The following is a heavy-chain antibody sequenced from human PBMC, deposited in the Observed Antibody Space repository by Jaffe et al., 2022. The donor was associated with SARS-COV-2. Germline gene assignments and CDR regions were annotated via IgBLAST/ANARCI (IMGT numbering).Heavy chain of an antibody. D-gene: IGHD3-16*02. CDR2: ISYDGSNK. Sequence: QVQLVESGGGVVQPGRSLRLSCAASGFTFSSYGMHWVRQAPGKGLEWVAVISYDGSNKYYADSVKGRFTISRDNSKNTLYLQMNSLRAEDTAVYYCAKDRYSLRSYCDYWGQGTLVTVSS. CDR3: AKDRYSLRSYCDY. V-gene: IGHV3-30*18. CDR1: GFTFSSYG. J-gene: IGHJ4*02.